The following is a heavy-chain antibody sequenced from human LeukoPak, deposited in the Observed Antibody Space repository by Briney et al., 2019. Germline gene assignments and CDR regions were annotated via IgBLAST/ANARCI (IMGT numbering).Heavy chain of an antibody. Sequence: PGRSLRLSCAASGFTFSSYGMHWVRQAPGKGLEGVAVISYDGSNKYYADSVKGRFTISRDNSKNTLYLQMNSLRAEDTAVYYCARDRDYDILTGYPYLIDYWGQGTLVTVSS. CDR1: GFTFSSYG. CDR2: ISYDGSNK. CDR3: ARDRDYDILTGYPYLIDY. V-gene: IGHV3-30*03. J-gene: IGHJ4*02. D-gene: IGHD3-9*01.